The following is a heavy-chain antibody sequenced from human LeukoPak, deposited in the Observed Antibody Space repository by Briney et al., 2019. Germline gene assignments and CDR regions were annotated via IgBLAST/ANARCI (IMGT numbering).Heavy chain of an antibody. CDR2: ISSSGNTI. CDR1: GFTFSSYE. J-gene: IGHJ6*02. Sequence: PGGSLRLSCAASGFTFSSYEMNWVRQAPGKGLEWVSYISSSGNTIYYADSVKGPFTISRDNAKNSLYLQMNSLRAEDTAVYYCARGGGYYGSGSLHYYYYGMDVWGQGTMVTVSS. V-gene: IGHV3-48*03. CDR3: ARGGGYYGSGSLHYYYYGMDV. D-gene: IGHD3-10*01.